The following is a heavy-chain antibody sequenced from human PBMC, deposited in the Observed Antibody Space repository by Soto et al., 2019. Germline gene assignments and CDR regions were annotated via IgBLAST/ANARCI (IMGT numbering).Heavy chain of an antibody. Sequence: GASVKGFCRASGGTFSSYAISWVRQAPGQVLEWMGGIIPIFGTANYAQKFQGRVTITADESTSTAYMELSSLRSEDTAVYYCAAYCSSTSCRRANWFDPWGQGTLVTVSS. D-gene: IGHD2-2*01. CDR1: GGTFSSYA. V-gene: IGHV1-69*01. CDR2: IIPIFGTA. CDR3: AAYCSSTSCRRANWFDP. J-gene: IGHJ5*02.